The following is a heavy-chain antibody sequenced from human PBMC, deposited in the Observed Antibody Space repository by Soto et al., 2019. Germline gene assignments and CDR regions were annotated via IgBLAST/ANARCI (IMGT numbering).Heavy chain of an antibody. J-gene: IGHJ4*02. CDR1: GFTFSSYA. CDR3: AKPRQQLDFDY. V-gene: IGHV3-23*01. Sequence: GALRLSCAASGFTFSSYAMSLVRQAPGKGLEWFSVIRGSGGSTYYADSVKGRVTISRDNSKNKLYLQMNSLRAEDTDVYYWAKPRQQLDFDYWGQGTLVTVSS. D-gene: IGHD6-13*01. CDR2: IRGSGGST.